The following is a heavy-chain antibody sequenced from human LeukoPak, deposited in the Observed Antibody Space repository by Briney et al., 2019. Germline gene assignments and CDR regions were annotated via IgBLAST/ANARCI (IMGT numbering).Heavy chain of an antibody. Sequence: SETLSLTCTVSGGSVSSGSYYWGWIRQPPGKGLEWIGYIYYSGSTNYNPSLKSRVTISVDTSKNQFSLKLSSVTAADTAVYYCARVDIVVHGYYYYYGMDVWGQGTTVTVSS. CDR3: ARVDIVVHGYYYYYGMDV. J-gene: IGHJ6*02. V-gene: IGHV4-61*01. CDR2: IYYSGST. D-gene: IGHD2-2*03. CDR1: GGSVSSGSYY.